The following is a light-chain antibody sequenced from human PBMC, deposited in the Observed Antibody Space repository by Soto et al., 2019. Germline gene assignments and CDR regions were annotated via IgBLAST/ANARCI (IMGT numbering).Light chain of an antibody. Sequence: QSVLTQPPSASATPGQRVTISCSGSSSNIGTYRVSWYQHFPGTAPRLLIYSDNQRPSGVPDRFSASKSGASASLAISGLQSEDKAYFYCAAWDDSLNGCDFGTGTKVTV. J-gene: IGLJ1*01. CDR2: SDN. V-gene: IGLV1-44*01. CDR1: SSNIGTYR. CDR3: AAWDDSLNGCD.